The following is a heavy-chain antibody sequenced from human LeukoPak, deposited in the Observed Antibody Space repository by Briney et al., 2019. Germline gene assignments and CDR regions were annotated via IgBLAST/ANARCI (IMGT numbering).Heavy chain of an antibody. V-gene: IGHV3-30*18. CDR2: ISDAGSEK. Sequence: PGGSLRLSCAASGFTFSKYGVHWVRQAPGKGLEWVAVISDAGSEKYYADSVKGRFTISRDNSKNTVYLQMNSLRPEDTAVYYCAKNSGRDGYNDYFDYWGQGTLVTVSS. CDR3: AKNSGRDGYNDYFDY. D-gene: IGHD5-24*01. CDR1: GFTFSKYG. J-gene: IGHJ4*02.